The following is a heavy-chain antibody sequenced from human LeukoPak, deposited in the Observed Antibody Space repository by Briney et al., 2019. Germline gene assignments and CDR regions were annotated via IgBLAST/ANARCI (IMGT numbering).Heavy chain of an antibody. D-gene: IGHD3-10*01. V-gene: IGHV3-7*01. J-gene: IGHJ6*02. Sequence: PSETLSLICTVSGGSISSSSSYWGWIRQAPGKGLEWVANIKQDGSEKYYVDSVKGRFTISRDNAKNSLYLQMNSLRAEDTAVYYCARDSQLWFGVFYGMDVWGQGTTVTVSS. CDR2: IKQDGSEK. CDR3: ARDSQLWFGVFYGMDV. CDR1: GGSISSSSSY.